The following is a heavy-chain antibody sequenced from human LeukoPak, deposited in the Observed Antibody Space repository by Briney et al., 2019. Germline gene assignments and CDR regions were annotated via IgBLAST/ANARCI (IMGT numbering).Heavy chain of an antibody. V-gene: IGHV4-59*12. CDR1: GGSISTYY. CDR3: ARRYCGGDCYSDY. D-gene: IGHD2-21*02. CDR2: IYYSGSS. J-gene: IGHJ4*02. Sequence: SETLSLTCTLSGGSISTYYWSWIRQPPGKGLEWIGYIYYSGSSSYNPSLKSRGTISVDTSKNQFSLKLSSVTAADTAVYYCARRYCGGDCYSDYWGQGTLVTVSS.